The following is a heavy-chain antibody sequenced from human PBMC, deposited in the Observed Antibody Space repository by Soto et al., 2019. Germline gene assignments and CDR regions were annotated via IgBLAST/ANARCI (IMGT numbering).Heavy chain of an antibody. D-gene: IGHD6-13*01. V-gene: IGHV1-69*13. CDR1: GGTFSSYA. J-gene: IGHJ4*02. CDR3: ARQRAAAGIDDDY. Sequence: SVKVSCKASGGTFSSYAISWVRQAPGQGLEWMGGIIPIFGTANYAQKFQGRVTMTADESTSTAYMELRSLRSDDTAVYYCARQRAAAGIDDDYWGQGTLVTVSS. CDR2: IIPIFGTA.